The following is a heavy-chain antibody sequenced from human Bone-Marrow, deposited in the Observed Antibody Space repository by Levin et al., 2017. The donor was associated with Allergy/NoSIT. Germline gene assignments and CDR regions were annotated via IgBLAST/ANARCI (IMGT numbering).Heavy chain of an antibody. J-gene: IGHJ3*02. V-gene: IGHV1-69*06. D-gene: IGHD3-22*01. CDR3: ARDHEDYYDSGGFLAFEI. CDR1: GGNFNSYG. Sequence: SVKVSCKFSGGNFNSYGINWVRQAPGQGLEWMGGISPMFDTTNYARKFQGRVTITADKVTTTVFMDLSSLRSEDTAVYYCARDHEDYYDSGGFLAFEIWGQGTVVTVAS. CDR2: ISPMFDTT.